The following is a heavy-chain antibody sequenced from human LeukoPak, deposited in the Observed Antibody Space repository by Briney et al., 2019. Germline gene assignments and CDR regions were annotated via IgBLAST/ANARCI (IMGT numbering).Heavy chain of an antibody. D-gene: IGHD3-3*01. CDR2: INQDGSTT. J-gene: IGHJ6*02. CDR1: GFTISSYW. Sequence: GGSLRLSCAASGFTISSYWVDWVRQTPGKGLEWLANINQDGSTTYYVDSVKGRFTISRDNAKNSLYLQMNSLRAEDTATYYCARVQSGNGYDTLDVWGQGTTVTVS. CDR3: ARVQSGNGYDTLDV. V-gene: IGHV3-7*01.